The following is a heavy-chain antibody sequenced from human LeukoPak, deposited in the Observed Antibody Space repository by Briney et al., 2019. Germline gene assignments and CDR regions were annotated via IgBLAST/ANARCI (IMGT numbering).Heavy chain of an antibody. CDR2: ISHDDKNR. J-gene: IGHJ4*02. D-gene: IGHD6-19*01. V-gene: IGHV3-30*04. CDR3: VRDRDPSGWLY. Sequence: PGRSLRLSCAASGFTFTSYVVHWGREAGGKGLEWGTVISHDDKNRYYADSVKGRFTISRDNSKNTVYLQMNSLRVEDTAVYFCVRDRDPSGWLYWGQGTLVTVSS. CDR1: GFTFTSYV.